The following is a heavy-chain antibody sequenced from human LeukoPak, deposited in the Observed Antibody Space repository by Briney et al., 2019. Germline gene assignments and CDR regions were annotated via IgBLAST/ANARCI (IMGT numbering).Heavy chain of an antibody. V-gene: IGHV4-39*07. CDR1: GGSISSSSSY. Sequence: PSETLSLTCTVSGGSISSSSSYWGWFRQPPGKGLEWIGTTYYSGSTYYNPSLKSRVTISVDTSKNQFSLKLSSVTAADTAVYYCARGRSGWLLPFDHWGQGTLVTVSS. D-gene: IGHD6-19*01. CDR3: ARGRSGWLLPFDH. CDR2: TYYSGST. J-gene: IGHJ4*02.